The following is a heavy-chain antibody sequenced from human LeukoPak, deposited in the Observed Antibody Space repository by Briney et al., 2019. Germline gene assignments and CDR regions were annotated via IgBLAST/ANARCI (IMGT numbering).Heavy chain of an antibody. CDR1: EFNVSDNY. CDR3: AKTPGAIFGEFDH. V-gene: IGHV3-53*01. CDR2: IYRTGTT. D-gene: IGHD3-3*01. J-gene: IGHJ4*02. Sequence: GGSLRLSCAGSEFNVSDNYMSWVRQAPGERPEWVAVIYRTGTTYYADSVKGRFTISRDTSKNSLYLQMNSLRAEDTAVYYCAKTPGAIFGEFDHWGQGTLVTVSS.